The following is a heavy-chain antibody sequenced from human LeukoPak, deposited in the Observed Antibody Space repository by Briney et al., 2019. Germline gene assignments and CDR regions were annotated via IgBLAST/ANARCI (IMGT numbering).Heavy chain of an antibody. Sequence: GESLQISCKGSGYSFTSNWISWVRQMPGKGQEWMGRIDPSDSYNDYSPSFQGHVTISVDKSTSTAYLQWSSLKASDTAMYYCARQPFGYNYIFDYWGQGSLVTVSS. CDR3: ARQPFGYNYIFDY. CDR1: GYSFTSNW. V-gene: IGHV5-10-1*01. D-gene: IGHD5-24*01. CDR2: IDPSDSYN. J-gene: IGHJ4*02.